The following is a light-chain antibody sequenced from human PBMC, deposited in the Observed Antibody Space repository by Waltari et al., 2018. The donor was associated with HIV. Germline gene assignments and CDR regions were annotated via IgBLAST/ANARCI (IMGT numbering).Light chain of an antibody. V-gene: IGLV3-21*02. J-gene: IGLJ3*02. CDR3: EMWDSCNDHVL. CDR1: NIGSKS. Sequence: SYALTQPPSVSVAPGAAAILSCGGWNIGSKSAHWYTQQPGQAPVLVVRDNSDRAPGFPDRFSGANAGHTATLASTRVEAGEEAAYYCEMWDSCNDHVLFCGGTELTLL. CDR2: DNS.